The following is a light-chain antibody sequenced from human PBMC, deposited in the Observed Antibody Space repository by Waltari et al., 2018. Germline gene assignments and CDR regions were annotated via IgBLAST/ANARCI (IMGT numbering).Light chain of an antibody. Sequence: DIQMTQSPSTLSASVGDRVTITCRASQSISSWLAWYQQKPGNAPKLLVYKASSLERGVPSRFSGSGSGTEFTLTISSLQPDDFATYYCQQYKTFPPWTFGQGTKVEIK. CDR2: KAS. J-gene: IGKJ1*01. CDR3: QQYKTFPPWT. CDR1: QSISSW. V-gene: IGKV1-5*03.